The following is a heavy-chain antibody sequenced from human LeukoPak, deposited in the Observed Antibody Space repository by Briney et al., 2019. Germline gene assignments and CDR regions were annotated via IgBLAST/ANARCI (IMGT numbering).Heavy chain of an antibody. J-gene: IGHJ4*02. CDR1: GFTFSSYS. V-gene: IGHV3-21*01. CDR3: ARLYGDYEVGYYFDY. D-gene: IGHD4-17*01. CDR2: ISSSSSYI. Sequence: GGSLRLSCAASGFTFSSYSMNWVRQAPGKGLEWVSSISSSSSYIYYADSVKGRFTISRDNAKNSLYLQMNSLRAEDTAVYYCARLYGDYEVGYYFDYWGQGTLVTVSS.